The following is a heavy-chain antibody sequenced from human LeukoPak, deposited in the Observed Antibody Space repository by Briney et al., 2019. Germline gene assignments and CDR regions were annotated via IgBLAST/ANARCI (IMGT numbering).Heavy chain of an antibody. CDR2: SSRNSGSI. J-gene: IGHJ4*02. CDR3: AKGRAGTFDY. Sequence: SLRLSCAASGFTFDDSAMHWVRQAPGKGLDWGSGSSRNSGSIGSADSVKGRFTISSGNAKNSLYLQMNSLRAEDTALYYGAKGRAGTFDYWGQGTLVTVSS. D-gene: IGHD6-19*01. V-gene: IGHV3-9*01. CDR1: GFTFDDSA.